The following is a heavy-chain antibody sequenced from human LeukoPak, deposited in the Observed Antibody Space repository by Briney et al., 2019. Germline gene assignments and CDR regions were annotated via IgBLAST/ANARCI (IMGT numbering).Heavy chain of an antibody. CDR1: GYTFTSYG. Sequence: ASVKVSCKASGYTFTSYGISWVRQAPGQGLEWMGWINPNSGGTNYAQKFQGRVTMTRDTSISTAYMELGRLRSDDTAVYYCARSPGDCIDYWGQGTLVTVSS. CDR3: ARSPGDCIDY. CDR2: INPNSGGT. J-gene: IGHJ4*02. D-gene: IGHD2-21*01. V-gene: IGHV1-2*02.